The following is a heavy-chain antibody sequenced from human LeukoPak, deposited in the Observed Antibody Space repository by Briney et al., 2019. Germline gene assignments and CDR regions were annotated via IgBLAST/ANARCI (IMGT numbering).Heavy chain of an antibody. CDR1: GGSISSYY. CDR3: ARRSITMIVGFDI. V-gene: IGHV4-59*08. Sequence: SETLSLTCTVSGGSISSYYWSWIRQPPGKGLEWIGYIYYGGSTNYNPSLKSRVTISVDTSKNQFSLKLSSVTAADTAVYYCARRSITMIVGFDIWGQGTMVTVSS. D-gene: IGHD3-22*01. CDR2: IYYGGST. J-gene: IGHJ3*02.